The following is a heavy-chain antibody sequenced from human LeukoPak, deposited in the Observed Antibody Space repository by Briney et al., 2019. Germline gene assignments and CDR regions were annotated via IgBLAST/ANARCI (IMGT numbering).Heavy chain of an antibody. Sequence: ASVKVSCKASGYTFTGYYMHWVRQDPGQGLEWMGWINPNSGGTNYAQKFQGRVTMTRDTSISTAYMELSRLRSDDTAVYYCARDYGVTLNFDYWGQGTLVTVSS. CDR2: INPNSGGT. D-gene: IGHD4-23*01. V-gene: IGHV1-2*02. CDR3: ARDYGVTLNFDY. CDR1: GYTFTGYY. J-gene: IGHJ4*02.